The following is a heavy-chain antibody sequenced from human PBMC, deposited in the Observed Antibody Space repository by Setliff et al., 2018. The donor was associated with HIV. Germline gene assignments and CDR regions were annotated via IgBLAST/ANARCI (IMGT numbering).Heavy chain of an antibody. CDR3: ARANNWFDP. J-gene: IGHJ5*02. CDR1: GYSFTSYW. V-gene: IGHV5-51*01. CDR2: IYPRDSDT. Sequence: PGESLKISCKGSGYSFTSYWIAWVRQMPGKGLEWMGLIYPRDSDTRYSPSFQSQVTISVDKSISTAYLHWSSLKASDTAMYFCARANNWFDPWGQGTLVTVSS.